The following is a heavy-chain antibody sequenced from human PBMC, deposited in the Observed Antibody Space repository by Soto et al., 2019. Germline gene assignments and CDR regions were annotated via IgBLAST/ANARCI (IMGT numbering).Heavy chain of an antibody. V-gene: IGHV3-53*01. CDR3: AKAKSLRAVRGSSFDS. Sequence: TGGSLRLSCAASGFTVSSNYMSWVRQAPGKGLEWVSVIYSGGSTYYADSVRGRVTISRDNSKNTVSLQMNSLTTEDTARYYCAKAKSLRAVRGSSFDSWGQGALVTVSS. J-gene: IGHJ4*02. CDR2: IYSGGST. CDR1: GFTVSSNY. D-gene: IGHD6-19*01.